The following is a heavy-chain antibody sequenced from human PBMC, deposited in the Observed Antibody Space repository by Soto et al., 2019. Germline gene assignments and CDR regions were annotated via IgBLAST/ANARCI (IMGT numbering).Heavy chain of an antibody. CDR1: GFTFSSHW. J-gene: IGHJ4*02. CDR2: IKEDGSQK. CDR3: ASGDSVKY. Sequence: GGSLRLSCAVSGFTFSSHWMNWVRQAPGKGLEWVANIKEDGSQKYYVDSLKGRFTISRDNAINSLYLHMSSLRVEDTAVYFCASGDSVKYWGQGTLVTVSS. D-gene: IGHD3-10*01. V-gene: IGHV3-7*03.